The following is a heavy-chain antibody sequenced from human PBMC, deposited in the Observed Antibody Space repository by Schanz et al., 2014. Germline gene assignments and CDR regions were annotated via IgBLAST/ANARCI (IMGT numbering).Heavy chain of an antibody. J-gene: IGHJ4*02. CDR1: GFTFSSYA. CDR2: ITRSGGGT. D-gene: IGHD3-9*01. V-gene: IGHV3-64*04. CDR3: ATQIHYDSLTFTRY. Sequence: VQLVESGGYLVQPGGSLRLSCSASGFTFSSYAMHWVRQASGKGLEYVSAITRSGGGTYYSDSVKGGFTISRDNSKNTLYLQINNLRAEDTTVFYCATQIHYDSLTFTRYWGQGTLVTVSS.